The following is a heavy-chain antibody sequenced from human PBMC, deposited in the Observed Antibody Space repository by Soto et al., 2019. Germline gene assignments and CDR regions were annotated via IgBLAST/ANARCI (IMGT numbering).Heavy chain of an antibody. J-gene: IGHJ3*02. Sequence: PSETLSLTCTVSGGSISSYYWSWIRQPPGKGLEWIGYIYYSGSTNYNPSLKSRVTISVDTSKNQFSLKLSSVTAADTAVYYCARGGCITMIDDAFDIWGQGTMVTVSS. V-gene: IGHV4-59*01. CDR3: ARGGCITMIDDAFDI. CDR1: GGSISSYY. CDR2: IYYSGST. D-gene: IGHD3-22*01.